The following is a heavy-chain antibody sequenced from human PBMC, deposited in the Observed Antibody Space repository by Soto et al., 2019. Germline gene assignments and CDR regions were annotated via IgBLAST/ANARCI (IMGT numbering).Heavy chain of an antibody. CDR1: GFSLTTRGVG. V-gene: IGHV2-5*02. Sequence: QITLKEADPTLVKPTQTLTLTCTFSGFSLTTRGVGVGWIRQPPGKALECLALIYWDDDKRYSQSLQNRPSITKDAPKHQVVLTMTNVDPVDTATYYCAHIPNYYQYDWFDPWGQGTLVSVSS. J-gene: IGHJ5*02. CDR3: AHIPNYYQYDWFDP. CDR2: IYWDDDK. D-gene: IGHD3-16*01.